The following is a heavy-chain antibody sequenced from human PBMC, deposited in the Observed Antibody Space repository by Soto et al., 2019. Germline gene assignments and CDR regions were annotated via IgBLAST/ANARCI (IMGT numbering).Heavy chain of an antibody. J-gene: IGHJ4*02. CDR3: AKHGSAYSGGTYYSYFDY. CDR2: ISPTADST. V-gene: IGHV3-23*01. CDR1: GFTFRSYA. Sequence: GSLRLSCAASGFTFRSYAVSWVRQAPGKGLEWVSTISPTADSTHYADSVKGRFTVSRDNSKNTLYLQMNSLGAEDTALYYCAKHGSAYSGGTYYSYFDYWGQGALVTVSS. D-gene: IGHD2-15*01.